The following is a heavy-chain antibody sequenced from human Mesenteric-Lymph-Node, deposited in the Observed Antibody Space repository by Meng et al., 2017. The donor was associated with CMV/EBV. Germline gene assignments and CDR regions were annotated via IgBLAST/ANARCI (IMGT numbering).Heavy chain of an antibody. CDR2: IKEDGSEK. CDR1: RFTFNNYC. CDR3: ARGIAGSGYYYYGMDV. V-gene: IGHV3-7*01. J-gene: IGHJ6*02. Sequence: GESLKISCGASRFTFNNYCTRWVRRQAPGKGLEWVANIKEDGSEKYYVDFVKGRFAISRDSAKDSLYLQTSSLRAEDTAVYYCARGIAGSGYYYYGMDVWGQGTTVTVSS. D-gene: IGHD2-15*01.